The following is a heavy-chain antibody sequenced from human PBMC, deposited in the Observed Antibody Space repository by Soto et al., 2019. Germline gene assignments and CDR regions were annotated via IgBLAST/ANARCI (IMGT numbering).Heavy chain of an antibody. CDR1: GFDFGDYY. D-gene: IGHD6-13*01. V-gene: IGHV3-11*01. CDR3: ARPYYSSSWFPFDR. Sequence: GGSLRLSCTGSGFDFGDYYMSWIRQAPGKGLEWVSYIDSGDGTTYYTDSVKGRFTISRDNAKKTVYLQMSSLRVEDTALYYCARPYYSSSWFPFDRWGQGTLVTVSS. J-gene: IGHJ4*02. CDR2: IDSGDGTT.